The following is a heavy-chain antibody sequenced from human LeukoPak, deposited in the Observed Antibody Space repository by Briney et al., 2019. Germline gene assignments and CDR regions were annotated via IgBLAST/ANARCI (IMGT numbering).Heavy chain of an antibody. Sequence: GGSLRLSCAASGFTFSNAWMSWVRQAPGKGLEWVGRIKSKTDGGTTDYAAPVKGRFTISRDDSKNTLYLQMNSLKTEDTAVYYCTTDYYDSSGYSDDYWGQGTLVTVSS. J-gene: IGHJ4*02. D-gene: IGHD3-22*01. V-gene: IGHV3-15*01. CDR3: TTDYYDSSGYSDDY. CDR1: GFTFSNAW. CDR2: IKSKTDGGTT.